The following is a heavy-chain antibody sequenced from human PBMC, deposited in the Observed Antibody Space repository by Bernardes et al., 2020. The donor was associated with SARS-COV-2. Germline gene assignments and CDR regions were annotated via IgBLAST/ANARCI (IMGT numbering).Heavy chain of an antibody. V-gene: IGHV3-23*05. CDR2: VRADASKA. Sequence: GGSLRLSCAASEFTFRTFYMSWVRQAPGKGLEWVAAVRADASKAFYADPVKGRFTISSDNSADTLYLQMRSLSDEDTAMYFCARGLAETYWYCALWGRGTLVTVSS. J-gene: IGHJ2*01. CDR3: ARGLAETYWYCAL. CDR1: EFTFRTFY.